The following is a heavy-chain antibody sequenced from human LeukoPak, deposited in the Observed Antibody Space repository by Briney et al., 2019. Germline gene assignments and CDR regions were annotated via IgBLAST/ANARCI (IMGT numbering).Heavy chain of an antibody. J-gene: IGHJ6*03. CDR1: GFTFSSYG. CDR2: IRYDGSNK. Sequence: GGSLRLSCAASGFTFSSYGMHWVRQAPGKGLEWVAFIRYDGSNKYYADSVKGRFTISRDNSKNTLYLQMNSLRAEDTAVYYCAKGMGYYGLGSYSNDYYYYMDVWGKGTTVTVSS. D-gene: IGHD3-10*01. V-gene: IGHV3-30*02. CDR3: AKGMGYYGLGSYSNDYYYYMDV.